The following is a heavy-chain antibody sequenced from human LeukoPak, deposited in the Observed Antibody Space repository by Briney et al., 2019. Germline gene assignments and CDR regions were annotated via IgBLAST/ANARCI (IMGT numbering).Heavy chain of an antibody. CDR1: GYTFTCYD. CDR2: MNPNSGNT. V-gene: IGHV1-8*01. D-gene: IGHD6-19*01. CDR3: ARVLAGSGWYDVFDI. Sequence: ASVKVSCKASGYTFTCYDINWVRQATGQGLEWMGWMNPNSGNTGYAQKFQGRVTMTRNTSISTAYMELSSLRSEDTAVYYCARVLAGSGWYDVFDIWAQGTMVTVSS. J-gene: IGHJ3*02.